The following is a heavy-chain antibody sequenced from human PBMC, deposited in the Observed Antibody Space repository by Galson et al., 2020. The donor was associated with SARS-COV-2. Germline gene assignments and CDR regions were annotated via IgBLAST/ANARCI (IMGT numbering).Heavy chain of an antibody. D-gene: IGHD6-13*01. CDR3: AKDMTTGYSSSWYDAFDI. CDR1: GFTFDDYA. V-gene: IGHV3-9*01. CDR2: ISWNSGSI. J-gene: IGHJ3*02. Sequence: SLKISCAASGFTFDDYAMHWVRQAPGKGLEWVSGISWNSGSIGYADSVKGRFTISRDNAKNSLYLQMNSLRAEDTALYYCAKDMTTGYSSSWYDAFDIWGQGTMVTVSS.